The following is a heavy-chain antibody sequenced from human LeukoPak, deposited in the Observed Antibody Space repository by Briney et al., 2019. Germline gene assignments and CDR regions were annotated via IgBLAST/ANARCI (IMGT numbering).Heavy chain of an antibody. Sequence: SETLSLTCAVYGGSFSGYYWSWIRQPPGKGPEWIGEINHSGSTNYNPSLKSRVTISVDTSKNQFSLKLSSVTAADTAVCYCARGPLIAAAGTIRFDPWGQGTLVTVSS. V-gene: IGHV4-34*01. CDR1: GGSFSGYY. CDR2: INHSGST. D-gene: IGHD6-13*01. CDR3: ARGPLIAAAGTIRFDP. J-gene: IGHJ5*02.